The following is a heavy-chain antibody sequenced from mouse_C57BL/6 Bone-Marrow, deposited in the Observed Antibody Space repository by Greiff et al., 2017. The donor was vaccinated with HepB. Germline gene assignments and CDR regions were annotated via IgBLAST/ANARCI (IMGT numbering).Heavy chain of an antibody. CDR2: IFPGSGST. V-gene: IGHV1-56*01. CDR1: GYTFTSHW. D-gene: IGHD1-1*01. CDR3: AREDYGSPWFAY. Sequence: QVQLQQSGPELVRPGASVKISCKAPGYTFTSHWMQWVRQRPGQGLEWIGEIFPGSGSTYYNEKFKGKATLTVDKSSSTAYMQLSSLTSEDSAVYFCAREDYGSPWFAYWGQGTLVTVSA. J-gene: IGHJ3*01.